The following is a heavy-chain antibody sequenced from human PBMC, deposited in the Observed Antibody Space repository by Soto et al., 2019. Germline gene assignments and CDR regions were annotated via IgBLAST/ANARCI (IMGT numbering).Heavy chain of an antibody. CDR3: ASAYGDPTSPYGMDV. D-gene: IGHD4-17*01. J-gene: IGHJ6*02. Sequence: QVQLVQSGAEVKKPGASVKVSCKASGYTFTSYAMHWVRQALGQRLEWMGWINAGNGNTKYSKKFQGRVTITRDTSASTVYMELSSLRSEDTAVYYGASAYGDPTSPYGMDVWGQGTTVTVSS. CDR1: GYTFTSYA. V-gene: IGHV1-3*01. CDR2: INAGNGNT.